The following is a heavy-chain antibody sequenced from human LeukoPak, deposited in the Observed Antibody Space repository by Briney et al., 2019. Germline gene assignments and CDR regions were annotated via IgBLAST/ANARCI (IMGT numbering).Heavy chain of an antibody. V-gene: IGHV4-39*01. CDR3: ASGYSYDLFDY. CDR1: GGSISSNSYY. CDR2: IYYSGST. D-gene: IGHD5-18*01. Sequence: SETLSLTCAVSGGSISSNSYYWGWIRQPPGKGLEWIGSIYYSGSTYYNPSLKSRVTISVDTSKNQFSLKLSSVTAADTAVYYCASGYSYDLFDYWGQGTLVTVSS. J-gene: IGHJ4*02.